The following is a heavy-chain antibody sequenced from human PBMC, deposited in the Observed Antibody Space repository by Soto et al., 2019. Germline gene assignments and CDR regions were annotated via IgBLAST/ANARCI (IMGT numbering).Heavy chain of an antibody. J-gene: IGHJ4*02. D-gene: IGHD1-26*01. CDR2: IGGSADYT. V-gene: IGHV3-23*01. CDR3: AIKNSGSYPFDY. CDR1: GFTFSSYA. Sequence: EVQLLESGGGLVQPGGSLRLSCAASGFTFSSYAMSWVRQVPGKELEWVSGIGGSADYTSYADSVKGRFTISRDNSKNTLFLLMNSLRAEDTAVYYCAIKNSGSYPFDYWGQGTLVTVSS.